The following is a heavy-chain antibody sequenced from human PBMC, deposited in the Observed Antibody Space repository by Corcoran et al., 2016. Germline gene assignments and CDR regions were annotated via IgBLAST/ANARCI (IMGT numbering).Heavy chain of an antibody. CDR3: ARECRVGVTTYYFDY. CDR1: GFTFSSYS. V-gene: IGHV3-21*01. Sequence: EVQLVESGGGLVKPGGSLRISCAASGFTFSSYSMNWVSQAPVKGLEWVSSISSSSSYIYYADSVKGRFTISRDNAKNSLYLQMNSLRAEDTAVYYCARECRVGVTTYYFDYWGQVTLVTVSS. D-gene: IGHD4-17*01. J-gene: IGHJ4*02. CDR2: ISSSSSYI.